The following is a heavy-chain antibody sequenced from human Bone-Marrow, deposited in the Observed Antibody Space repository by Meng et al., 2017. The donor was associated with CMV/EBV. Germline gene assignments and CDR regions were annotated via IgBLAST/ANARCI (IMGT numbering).Heavy chain of an antibody. CDR2: VNSKNEAT. J-gene: IGHJ4*02. V-gene: IGHV1-2*02. Sequence: QVQPGQSGAEMKKPGASVTVYCTTSGFTLSDCYIHWVRQAPGQGLEWMGWVNSKNEATNYARKFQGRVSMTRDTSISTAHMELSRLMSDDTAVYYCVRSSGWSLFDYWGQGTLVTVSS. CDR3: VRSSGWSLFDY. CDR1: GFTLSDCY. D-gene: IGHD6-19*01.